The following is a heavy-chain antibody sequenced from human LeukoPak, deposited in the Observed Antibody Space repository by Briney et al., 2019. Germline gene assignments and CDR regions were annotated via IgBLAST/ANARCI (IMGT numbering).Heavy chain of an antibody. CDR1: GFTFSTYD. V-gene: IGHV3-30*02. J-gene: IGHJ4*02. Sequence: GGSLRLSCAASGFTFSTYDMHWVRQAPGKGLEWVAFIRYDGSDKYYADSVKGRFTVSRDNSKNTLYLQMNSLRAEDTTVYYCAKASGQAGYCSSTSCHYTFDYWGQGTLVTVSS. D-gene: IGHD2-2*01. CDR3: AKASGQAGYCSSTSCHYTFDY. CDR2: IRYDGSDK.